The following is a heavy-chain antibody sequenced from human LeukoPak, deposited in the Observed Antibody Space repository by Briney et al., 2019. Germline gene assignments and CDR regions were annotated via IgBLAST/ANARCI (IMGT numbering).Heavy chain of an antibody. D-gene: IGHD2-21*01. Sequence: GGSLRLSCAASGFTFSGSDIHWVRQASGKGLEWVGRIRTKAKSYATAYAASVRGRFTISRDDSKNTAFLQMNSLKTEDTAVYYCTRLLPGTCGGECYLPFDNWGQGTLVTVSS. CDR1: GFTFSGSD. CDR3: TRLLPGTCGGECYLPFDN. V-gene: IGHV3-73*01. CDR2: IRTKAKSYAT. J-gene: IGHJ4*02.